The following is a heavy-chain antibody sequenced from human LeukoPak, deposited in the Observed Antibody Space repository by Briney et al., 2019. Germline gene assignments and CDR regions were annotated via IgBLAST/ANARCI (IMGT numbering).Heavy chain of an antibody. Sequence: SETLSLTCTVSGGSISSSSYYWGWIRQPPGKGLEWIGSIYYSGSTYYNPSLKSRVTISVDTSKNQFSLKLSSVTAADTAVYYCARRSATISYYMDVWGKGTMVTISS. J-gene: IGHJ6*03. CDR2: IYYSGST. D-gene: IGHD3-9*01. CDR3: ARRSATISYYMDV. CDR1: GGSISSSSYY. V-gene: IGHV4-39*07.